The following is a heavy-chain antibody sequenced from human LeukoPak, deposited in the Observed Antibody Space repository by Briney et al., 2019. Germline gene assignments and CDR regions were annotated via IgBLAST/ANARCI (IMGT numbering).Heavy chain of an antibody. Sequence: GGSLRLYCAASGFTLSSYYMSGVRQAPGEGLEGVSAIGGSGVSTYYTDSVKSRLTISRDNSKNTLYLQMNSLRAEDTAIYYCAKDVAWVRGFRGGFDYWGQGTLVTVSS. CDR2: IGGSGVST. J-gene: IGHJ4*02. CDR3: AKDVAWVRGFRGGFDY. D-gene: IGHD3-10*01. CDR1: GFTLSSYY. V-gene: IGHV3-23*01.